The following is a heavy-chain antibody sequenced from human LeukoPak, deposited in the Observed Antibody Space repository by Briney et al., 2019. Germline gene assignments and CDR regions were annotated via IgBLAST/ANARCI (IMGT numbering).Heavy chain of an antibody. CDR1: GFTFSSYA. CDR2: ISGSGGST. Sequence: GGSLRLSCAASGFTFSSYAMSWVRQAPGKGLEWVSAISGSGGSTYYADSVKGRFAISRDNSKNTLYLQMNSLRAEDTAVYYCARDLVDYGDPGDAFDIWGQGTMVTVSS. V-gene: IGHV3-23*01. CDR3: ARDLVDYGDPGDAFDI. J-gene: IGHJ3*02. D-gene: IGHD4-17*01.